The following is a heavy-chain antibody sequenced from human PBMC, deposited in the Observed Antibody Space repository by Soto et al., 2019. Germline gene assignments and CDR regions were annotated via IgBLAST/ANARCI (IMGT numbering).Heavy chain of an antibody. CDR2: ISWNGGII. D-gene: IGHD6-19*01. J-gene: IGHJ4*02. Sequence: EVQLVESGGGLVQPGRSLRLSCAASGFTYDDHGMHWVRQAPGKGLEWVSGISWNGGIIGYVDSVKGRFTISRDNAKKSLYLQMNSLRVEDMALYYCAKDMSSGWPKYFDYWGQGTLVTVSS. CDR3: AKDMSSGWPKYFDY. CDR1: GFTYDDHG. V-gene: IGHV3-9*03.